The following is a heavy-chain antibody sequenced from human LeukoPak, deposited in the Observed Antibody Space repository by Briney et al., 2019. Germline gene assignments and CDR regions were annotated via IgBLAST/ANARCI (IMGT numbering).Heavy chain of an antibody. CDR3: ASSSSYHYYYYMDV. D-gene: IGHD6-6*01. Sequence: ASVKVSCKASGYTFTSYDINWVRQATGQGLEWMGWMNPNSGNTGYAQKFQGRVTMTRNTSISTAYMELSSLRSEDTAVYYCASSSSYHYYYYMDVWGKGATVTDSS. J-gene: IGHJ6*03. CDR2: MNPNSGNT. V-gene: IGHV1-8*01. CDR1: GYTFTSYD.